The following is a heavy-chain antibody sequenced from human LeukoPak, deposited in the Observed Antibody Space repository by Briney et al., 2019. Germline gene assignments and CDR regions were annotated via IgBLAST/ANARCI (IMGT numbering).Heavy chain of an antibody. CDR1: GFTFSSYG. Sequence: PGGSLRLSCAASGFTFSSYGMHWVRQAPGKGLEWVAFIRYDGSNKYYADSVKGRFTISRDNSKNTLYLQMNSLRADDTAVYYCARALRARWFGDFDYWGQGTLVTVSS. CDR3: ARALRARWFGDFDY. D-gene: IGHD3-10*01. CDR2: IRYDGSNK. V-gene: IGHV3-30*02. J-gene: IGHJ4*02.